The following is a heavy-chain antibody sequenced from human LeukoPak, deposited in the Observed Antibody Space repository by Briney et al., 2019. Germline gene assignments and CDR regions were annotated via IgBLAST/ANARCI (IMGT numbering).Heavy chain of an antibody. D-gene: IGHD3-3*01. CDR1: GFTFSSYW. CDR2: IKQDGSEK. CDR3: ARLEAMITIFGVVIPPHFDY. V-gene: IGHV3-7*01. J-gene: IGHJ4*02. Sequence: GGSLRLSCAASGFTFSSYWMSWVRQAPGKGLEWVANIKQDGSEKYYVDSVKGRFTISRDNAKNSLYLQMNSLRAEDTAVYYCARLEAMITIFGVVIPPHFDYWGQGTLVTVSS.